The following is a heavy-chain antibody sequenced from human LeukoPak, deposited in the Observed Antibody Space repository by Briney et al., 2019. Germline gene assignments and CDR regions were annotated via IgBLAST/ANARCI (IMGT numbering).Heavy chain of an antibody. Sequence: GGSLRLSCAVSGFTFEDYGMSWVRQGPGKGLEWGAGINWNGIIKRYGDSVRGRFTISRDDAKNSLSLQMNSLRAEDTAVYYCARSGIKMVRGVIIKSPYHMDVWGKGTTVTVSS. V-gene: IGHV3-20*04. CDR3: ARSGIKMVRGVIIKSPYHMDV. J-gene: IGHJ6*03. D-gene: IGHD3-10*01. CDR2: INWNGIIK. CDR1: GFTFEDYG.